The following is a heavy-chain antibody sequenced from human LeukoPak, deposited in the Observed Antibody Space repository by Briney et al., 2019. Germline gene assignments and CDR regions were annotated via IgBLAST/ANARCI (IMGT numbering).Heavy chain of an antibody. V-gene: IGHV6-1*01. CDR3: ARVLSNYKDY. CDR1: GDSVSNYTTA. CDR2: TYYRSKWYN. Sequence: SQTLSLTCAISGDSVSNYTTAWNWIRQSPSRGLEWLGRTYYRSKWYNEYAVSVKSRITIDPDTSKNQFSLKLSSVTAADTAVYYCARVLSNYKDYWGQGTLVTVSS. D-gene: IGHD4-11*01. J-gene: IGHJ4*02.